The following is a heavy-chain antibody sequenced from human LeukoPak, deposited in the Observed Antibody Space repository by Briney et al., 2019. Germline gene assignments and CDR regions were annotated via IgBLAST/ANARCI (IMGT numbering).Heavy chain of an antibody. Sequence: GGSLRLSCAASGFTFSSYAMSWVRQAPGKGLEWVSVIYSGGSTYYADSVKGRFTISRDNSKNTLYLQMNSLRAEDTAVYYCARGFDSRFFDKWGQGTLVTVSS. D-gene: IGHD3-22*01. CDR2: IYSGGST. CDR1: GFTFSSYA. J-gene: IGHJ4*02. V-gene: IGHV3-53*01. CDR3: ARGFDSRFFDK.